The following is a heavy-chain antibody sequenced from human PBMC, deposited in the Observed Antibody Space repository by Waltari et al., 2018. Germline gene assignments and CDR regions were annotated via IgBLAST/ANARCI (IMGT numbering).Heavy chain of an antibody. CDR1: GGSFSGYY. Sequence: QVQLQQWGAGLLKPSETLSLTCAVYGGSFSGYYWSWIRQPPGKGLEWIGEINHSGSTNYNPSRKSRVTISVDTSKNQFSLKLSSVTAADTAVYYCARRPGYYYYYGMDVWGQGTTVTVSS. CDR3: ARRPGYYYYYGMDV. CDR2: INHSGST. V-gene: IGHV4-34*01. J-gene: IGHJ6*02.